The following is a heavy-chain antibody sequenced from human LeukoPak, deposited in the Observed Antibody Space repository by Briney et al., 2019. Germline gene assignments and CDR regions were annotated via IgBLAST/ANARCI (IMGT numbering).Heavy chain of an antibody. D-gene: IGHD4-11*01. V-gene: IGHV4-59*01. J-gene: IGHJ4*02. CDR3: ASSTVSDAGFDY. CDR2: IYNSGSI. Sequence: PSETLSLTCTVSGGSISSYYWSCIRQPPGKGLEWIGYIYNSGSIKYNPSLKSRVTISVDTSRNQLSLKVSSVTAADTAMYYCASSTVSDAGFDYWGQGTLVTVSS. CDR1: GGSISSYY.